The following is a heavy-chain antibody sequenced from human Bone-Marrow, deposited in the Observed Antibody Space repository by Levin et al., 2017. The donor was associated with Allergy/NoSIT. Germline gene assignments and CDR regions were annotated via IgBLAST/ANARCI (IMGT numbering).Heavy chain of an antibody. CDR1: GYTFTSYA. CDR3: ARTAILTGYYRGYYFDY. V-gene: IGHV1-3*01. J-gene: IGHJ4*02. CDR2: INAGNGNT. D-gene: IGHD3-9*01. Sequence: ASVKVSCKASGYTFTSYAMHWVRQAPGQRLEWMGWINAGNGNTKYSQKFQGRVTITRDTSASTAYMELSSLRSEDTAVYYCARTAILTGYYRGYYFDYWGQGTLVTVSS.